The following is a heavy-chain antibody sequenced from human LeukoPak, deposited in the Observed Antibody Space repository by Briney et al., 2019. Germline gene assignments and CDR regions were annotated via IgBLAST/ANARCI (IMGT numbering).Heavy chain of an antibody. CDR2: INTDGTVT. CDR1: GFTFSKYW. J-gene: IGHJ4*02. D-gene: IGHD6-6*01. CDR3: ARASGHSSSSDY. Sequence: GGSLRLSCAASGFTFSKYWMLWVRQAPGKGLESVSRINTDGTVTTYADSVKGRFTVSRDNADNTMFLQMNSVRDEDTAVYYCARASGHSSSSDYWGQGTLVTVSS. V-gene: IGHV3-74*01.